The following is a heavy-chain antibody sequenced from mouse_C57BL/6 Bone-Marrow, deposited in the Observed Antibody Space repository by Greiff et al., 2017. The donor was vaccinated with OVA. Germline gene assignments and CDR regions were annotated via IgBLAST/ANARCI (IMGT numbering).Heavy chain of an antibody. V-gene: IGHV1-63*01. D-gene: IGHD3-1*01. CDR3: AREGHGYFDV. Sequence: VQLKESGAELVRPGTSVKMSCKASGYTFTNYWIGWAKQRPGHGLEWIGDIYPGGGYTNYNEKFKGKATLTADKSSSTAYMQFSSLTSEDSAIYYCAREGHGYFDVWGTGTTVTVSS. CDR1: GYTFTNYW. CDR2: IYPGGGYT. J-gene: IGHJ1*03.